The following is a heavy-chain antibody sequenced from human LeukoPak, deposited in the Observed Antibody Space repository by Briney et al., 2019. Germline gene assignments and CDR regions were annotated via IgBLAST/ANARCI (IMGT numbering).Heavy chain of an antibody. CDR1: GYTFTSNY. Sequence: ASVKVSCKAFGYTFTSNYMHWVRQAPGQGPEWMGVISPSGGSTTYAQKFQGRVTLTRDMSTSTDYLELSSLRSEDTAVYYCARGHTKLVGGASGYWGQGTLVTVSS. D-gene: IGHD1-26*01. CDR3: ARGHTKLVGGASGY. J-gene: IGHJ4*02. V-gene: IGHV1-46*01. CDR2: ISPSGGST.